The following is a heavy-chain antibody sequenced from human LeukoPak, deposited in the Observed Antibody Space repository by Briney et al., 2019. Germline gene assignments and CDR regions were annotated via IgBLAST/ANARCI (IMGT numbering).Heavy chain of an antibody. J-gene: IGHJ3*02. CDR1: GGSISSNY. D-gene: IGHD4-23*01. CDR3: ARLRWRRDAFDI. CDR2: IYNSGST. Sequence: PSETLSLTCTVSGGSISSNYWSWIRQPPGKGLEWIGYIYNSGSTKYNPSLKSRVTISVDTTKNQFSLKLSSVTAADTAMYYCARLRWRRDAFDIWGQGTMVTVSS. V-gene: IGHV4-59*08.